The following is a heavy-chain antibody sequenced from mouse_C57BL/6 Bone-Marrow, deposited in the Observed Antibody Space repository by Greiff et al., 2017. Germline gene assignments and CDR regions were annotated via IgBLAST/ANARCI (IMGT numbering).Heavy chain of an antibody. CDR2: IYPGSGNT. V-gene: IGHV1-66*01. Sequence: QVQLKQSGPELVKPGASVKISCKASGYSFTSYYIHWVKQRPGQGLEWIGWIYPGSGNTKYNEKFKGKATLTADTSSSTAYMQLSSLTSEDSAVYYCARGGYGVTYAMDYWGQGTSVTVSS. D-gene: IGHD2-2*01. J-gene: IGHJ4*01. CDR3: ARGGYGVTYAMDY. CDR1: GYSFTSYY.